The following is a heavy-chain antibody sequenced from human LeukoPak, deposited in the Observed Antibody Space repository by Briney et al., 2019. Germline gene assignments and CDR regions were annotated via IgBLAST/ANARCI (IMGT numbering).Heavy chain of an antibody. V-gene: IGHV4-31*03. CDR3: ARETLLTLAFDI. J-gene: IGHJ3*02. CDR1: GVSLTGRVHY. CDR2: ISNSGST. Sequence: SQTLPHICTVPGVSLTGRVHYWTWIRQHPEEGLEWIGYISNSGSTYYNPSLKSRITISLDTSQNQFSLNLISVTAADTAVYYCARETLLTLAFDIWGHGTVVTVSS.